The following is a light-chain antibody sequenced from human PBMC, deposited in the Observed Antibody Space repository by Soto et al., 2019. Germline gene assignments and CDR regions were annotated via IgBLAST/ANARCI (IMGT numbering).Light chain of an antibody. Sequence: EIVLTQSPGTLSLSPGERATLSCRASQSVSSNYLAWYQQKPRQAPRLLIYGASSTATSIPGWFSSSGSGTDFTLTSSRLEPEYLADYYCQQDSSSGTFGQGTKVDIK. J-gene: IGKJ1*01. CDR3: QQDSSSGT. V-gene: IGKV3-20*01. CDR2: GAS. CDR1: QSVSSNY.